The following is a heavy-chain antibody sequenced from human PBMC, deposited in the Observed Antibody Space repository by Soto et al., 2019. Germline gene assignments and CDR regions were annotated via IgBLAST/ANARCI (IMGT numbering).Heavy chain of an antibody. D-gene: IGHD5-18*01. CDR2: IYYSGST. CDR1: GGSISSYY. Sequence: SETLSLTCTVSGGSISSYYWSWIRQPPGKGLEWIGYIYYSGSTNYNPSLKSRVTISVDTSKNQFSLKLSSVTAADTAVYYGARDRGYSYGFNYYYYMDVWGKGTTVTVSS. V-gene: IGHV4-59*01. CDR3: ARDRGYSYGFNYYYYMDV. J-gene: IGHJ6*03.